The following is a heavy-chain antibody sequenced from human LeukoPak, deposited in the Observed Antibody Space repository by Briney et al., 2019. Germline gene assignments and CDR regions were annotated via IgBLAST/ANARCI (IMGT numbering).Heavy chain of an antibody. D-gene: IGHD3-10*01. CDR2: IKSKADGETT. CDR1: GFYFNNAW. J-gene: IGHJ4*02. V-gene: IGHV3-15*07. Sequence: GGSLRLSCTVSGFYFNNAWMNWVRQAPGKGLEWVGRIKSKADGETTDYAAPVKGRFTISRDDSKNTLYLQMNSLETEDTAVYCCWDHYASGSHDYWGQGTLVTVSS. CDR3: WDHYASGSHDY.